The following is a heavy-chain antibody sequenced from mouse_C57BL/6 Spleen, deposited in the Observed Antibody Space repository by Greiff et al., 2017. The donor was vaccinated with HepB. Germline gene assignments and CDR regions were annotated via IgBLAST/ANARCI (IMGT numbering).Heavy chain of an antibody. J-gene: IGHJ3*01. CDR1: GYTFTDYN. D-gene: IGHD2-1*01. CDR3: ANIYYGNYGAY. V-gene: IGHV1-22*01. CDR2: INPNNGGT. Sequence: VQLQQSGPELVKPGASVKMSCKASGYTFTDYNMHWVKQSHGKSLEWIGYINPNNGGTSYNQKFKGKATLTVNKSSSTAYMELRSLTSEDSAVYYCANIYYGNYGAYWGQGTLVTVSA.